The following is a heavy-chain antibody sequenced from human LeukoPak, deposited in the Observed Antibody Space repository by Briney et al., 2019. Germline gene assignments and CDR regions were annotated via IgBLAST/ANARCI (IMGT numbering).Heavy chain of an antibody. J-gene: IGHJ4*02. V-gene: IGHV4-34*01. CDR3: ARHYVFVVGGSSFDY. CDR1: GGSFSGYY. Sequence: SETLSLTCAVYGGSFSGYYWSWIRQPPGKGLEWIGEINHSGSTNYNPSLKSRLTISLDTSNTQFSLKLSSVTAADTAIYYCARHYVFVVGGSSFDYWGRGTLVTVSS. D-gene: IGHD3-10*01. CDR2: INHSGST.